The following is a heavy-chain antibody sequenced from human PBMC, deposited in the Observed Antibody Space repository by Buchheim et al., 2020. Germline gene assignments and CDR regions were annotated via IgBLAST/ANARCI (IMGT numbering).Heavy chain of an antibody. D-gene: IGHD3-22*01. V-gene: IGHV3-74*01. CDR3: ARLPRYYYDSSGYYSPDYYYYGMDV. Sequence: EVQLVESGGGLVQPGGSLRLSCAASGFTFSSYXMHWVRQAPGTGLVWVSRIKSDGSSTSYADSVKGRCTXSRDNAKNTLYHQMNSLRAEDTAVYYCARLPRYYYDSSGYYSPDYYYYGMDVWGQGTT. J-gene: IGHJ6*02. CDR1: GFTFSSYX. CDR2: IKSDGSST.